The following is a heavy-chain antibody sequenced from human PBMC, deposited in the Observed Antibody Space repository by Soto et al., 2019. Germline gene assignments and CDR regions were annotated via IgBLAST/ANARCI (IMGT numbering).Heavy chain of an antibody. CDR3: ASGSSASAYIDY. CDR2: IYNSGTT. CDR1: GGSVSSGGHY. V-gene: IGHV4-61*08. J-gene: IGHJ4*02. D-gene: IGHD6-13*01. Sequence: SETLSLTCTVSGGSVSSGGHYWSWIRQPPGKGLEWIGYIYNSGTTDYNASLKSRVTISIDTSKNQFSLKLSSVTAADPAVYYCASGSSASAYIDYWGQGTLVTVSS.